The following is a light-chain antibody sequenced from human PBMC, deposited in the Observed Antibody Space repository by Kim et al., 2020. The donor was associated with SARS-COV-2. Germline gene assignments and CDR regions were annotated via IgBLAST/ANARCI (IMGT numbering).Light chain of an antibody. J-gene: IGKJ1*01. CDR1: QSISSY. Sequence: GDRVTITCRASQSISSYLNWYQQKPGKAPKLLIYAASSLQSGVPSRISGSGSGTDFTLTISSLQPEDFATYYCQQSYSTPQTFGQGTKV. V-gene: IGKV1-39*01. CDR2: AAS. CDR3: QQSYSTPQT.